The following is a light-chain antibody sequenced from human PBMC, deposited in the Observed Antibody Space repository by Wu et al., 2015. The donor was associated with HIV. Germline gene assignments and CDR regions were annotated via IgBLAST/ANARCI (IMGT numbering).Light chain of an antibody. CDR2: GAS. V-gene: IGKV3-20*01. CDR3: QQYGSSPAT. CDR1: QRVSSSY. J-gene: IGKJ2*01. Sequence: EIVLTQSPGTLSLPPGERATLSCRASQRVSSSYLAWYQHKPGQAPRLLIYGASSRATGIPDRFSGSGSGTDFTLTISRLEPEDFAVYYCQQYGSSPATFGQGTKVEI.